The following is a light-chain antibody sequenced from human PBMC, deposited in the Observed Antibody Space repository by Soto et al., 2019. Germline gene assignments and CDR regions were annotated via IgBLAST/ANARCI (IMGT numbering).Light chain of an antibody. V-gene: IGLV2-14*01. CDR3: NSYTSKSTGV. J-gene: IGLJ1*01. CDR1: SSDVGGYNY. CDR2: EVS. Sequence: QSALTQPASVSGSPGQSITISCTGTSSDVGGYNYASWYQQHPGKAPKLIIYEVSNRPSGVSNRFSGSKSGNTASLTISGLQAEDEADYYCNSYTSKSTGVSGTGTKLTVL.